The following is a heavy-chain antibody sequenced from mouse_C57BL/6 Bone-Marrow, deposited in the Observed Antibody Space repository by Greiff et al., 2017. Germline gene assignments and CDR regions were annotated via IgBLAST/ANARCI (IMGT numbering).Heavy chain of an antibody. CDR1: GYTFTSYW. J-gene: IGHJ2*01. CDR2: IHPNSGST. CDR3: ARFSFYNSSYFDY. V-gene: IGHV1-64*01. D-gene: IGHD1-1*01. Sequence: QVQLQQPGAELVKPGASVKLSCKASGYTFTSYWMHWVKQRPGQGLEWIGMIHPNSGSTNYNEKFKSKATLTVDKSSSTAYMQLSSLTSEDSAVYYCARFSFYNSSYFDYWGQGTTLTVSS.